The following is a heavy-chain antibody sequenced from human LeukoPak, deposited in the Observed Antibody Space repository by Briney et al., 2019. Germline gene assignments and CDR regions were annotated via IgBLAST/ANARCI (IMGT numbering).Heavy chain of an antibody. CDR3: ARDLKSGYSFGFDL. V-gene: IGHV3-33*01. CDR2: IWYDGSNI. CDR1: TFTFSNFG. J-gene: IGHJ4*02. D-gene: IGHD5-18*01. Sequence: GGSPRLSCAASTFTFSNFGMHWVRQAPGKGLEGVAVIWYDGSNIYYADSVKGRFTVSRDNSKNTLYLQMNSLRAEDTAVYYCARDLKSGYSFGFDLWGQGTLVTVSP.